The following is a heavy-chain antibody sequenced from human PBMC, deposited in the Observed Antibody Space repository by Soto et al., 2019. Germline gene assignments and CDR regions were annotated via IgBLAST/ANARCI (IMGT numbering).Heavy chain of an antibody. CDR3: ARHGTYGSSSSGMDV. CDR2: IVPMLGTP. D-gene: IGHD3-10*01. J-gene: IGHJ6*02. Sequence: QVQLVQSGAEVKEPGSSVRVSCKASGGSFDKFIMNWVRQTPGRGLEWMGGIVPMLGTPTYAEQFKGRVRISATGSASPAQSELTSLRSEDTGICFCARHGTYGSSSSGMDVWGLGMTVIVSS. CDR1: GGSFDKFI. V-gene: IGHV1-69*01.